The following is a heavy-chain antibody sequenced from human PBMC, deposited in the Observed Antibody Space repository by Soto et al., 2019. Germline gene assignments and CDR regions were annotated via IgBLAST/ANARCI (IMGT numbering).Heavy chain of an antibody. CDR3: ARGCSGCHQHGRIYYYYGMDV. Sequence: QVQLQESGPGLVKPSQTLSLTCTVSGGSISSGGYYWSWIRQPPGKGLEWIGYIYYSGSTYYNPSLRSRFTISVDTSKNQFSLKLSSVTAADTAVYYCARGCSGCHQHGRIYYYYGMDVWGQGTTVTVSS. D-gene: IGHD6-19*01. J-gene: IGHJ6*02. CDR2: IYYSGST. CDR1: GGSISSGGYY. V-gene: IGHV4-31*03.